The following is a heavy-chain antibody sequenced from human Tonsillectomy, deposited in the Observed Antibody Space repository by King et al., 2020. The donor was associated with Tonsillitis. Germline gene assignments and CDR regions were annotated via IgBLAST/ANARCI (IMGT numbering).Heavy chain of an antibody. D-gene: IGHD3-22*01. V-gene: IGHV3-30*18. J-gene: IGHJ1*01. CDR3: AKGNYDDSTGKYSFWEH. CDR2: ISYHGSNE. Sequence: QVQLVESGGGVVQPGRSLRLSCAASGFTFTAYGMHWVRQAPGKGLEWVAVISYHGSNEYYADSVRGRFTISRDNSKNTLYLQMNSLRAEDTALYDCAKGNYDDSTGKYSFWEHWGKGTLVTVSS. CDR1: GFTFTAYG.